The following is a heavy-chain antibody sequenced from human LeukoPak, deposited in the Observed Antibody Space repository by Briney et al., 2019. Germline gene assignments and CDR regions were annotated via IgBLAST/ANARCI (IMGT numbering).Heavy chain of an antibody. J-gene: IGHJ4*02. CDR2: FDPEDGET. CDR3: ATTTQYSYGLFDY. Sequence: ASVKVSCKVSGYTLTELSMHWVRRAPGKGLEWMGGFDPEDGETIYAQKFQGRVTMTEDTSTDTAYMELSSLRSEDTAVYYCATTTQYSYGLFDYWGQGTLVTVSS. CDR1: GYTLTELS. D-gene: IGHD5-18*01. V-gene: IGHV1-24*01.